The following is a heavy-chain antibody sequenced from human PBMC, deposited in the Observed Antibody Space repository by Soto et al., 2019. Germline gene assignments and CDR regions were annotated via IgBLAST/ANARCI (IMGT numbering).Heavy chain of an antibody. D-gene: IGHD3-10*01. J-gene: IGHJ6*02. CDR2: IIPIFGTA. V-gene: IGHV1-69*13. CDR1: GGTFSSYA. Sequence: ASVKVSCKASGGTFSSYAISWVRQAPGQGLEWMGGIIPIFGTANYAQKFQGRVTITADESTSTAYMELSSLRSEDTAVYYCAREDYYGSGSYYKNYYYGMDVWGQGTTVTVSS. CDR3: AREDYYGSGSYYKNYYYGMDV.